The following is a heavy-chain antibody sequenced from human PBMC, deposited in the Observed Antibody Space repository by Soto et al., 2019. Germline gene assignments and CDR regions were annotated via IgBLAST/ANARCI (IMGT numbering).Heavy chain of an antibody. CDR2: IYSGGST. V-gene: IGHV3-53*04. D-gene: IGHD1-1*01. J-gene: IGHJ3*02. CDR1: GFTVSSNY. Sequence: PGGSLRLSCAASGFTVSSNYMSWVSQAQGKGLEWVSVIYSGGSTYYADSVKGRFTISRHNSKNTLYLQMNSLRAEDTALYYCARDNHGERAFDIWGQGTMVTV. CDR3: ARDNHGERAFDI.